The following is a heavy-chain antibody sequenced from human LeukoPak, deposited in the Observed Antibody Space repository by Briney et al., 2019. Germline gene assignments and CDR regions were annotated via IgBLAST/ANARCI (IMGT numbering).Heavy chain of an antibody. CDR1: GFTFSSYA. CDR2: ISYDGSNK. D-gene: IGHD2-8*01. CDR3: ARDSYCPNDVCYDY. V-gene: IGHV3-30-3*01. J-gene: IGHJ4*02. Sequence: GRSLRLSCAASGFTFSSYAMHWVRQAPGKGLEWVAVISYDGSNKYYADSVKGRFTVSRDNAKSSVYLQMDSLRADDTAVYYCARDSYCPNDVCYDYWGQGVLVTVS.